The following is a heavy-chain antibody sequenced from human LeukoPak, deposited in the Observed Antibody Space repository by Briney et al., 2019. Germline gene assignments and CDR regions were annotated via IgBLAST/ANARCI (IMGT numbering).Heavy chain of an antibody. CDR3: ASPVGATTVRAFDI. Sequence: PGGSLRLSCAASGFTFNNYWIHWVRQVPGKGLVWVSRINNDGSSASYVDSVKGRFTISRDNAKNSLYLQMNSLKTEDTAVYYCASPVGATTVRAFDIWGQGTMVTVSS. V-gene: IGHV3-74*01. J-gene: IGHJ3*02. CDR2: INNDGSSA. CDR1: GFTFNNYW. D-gene: IGHD1-26*01.